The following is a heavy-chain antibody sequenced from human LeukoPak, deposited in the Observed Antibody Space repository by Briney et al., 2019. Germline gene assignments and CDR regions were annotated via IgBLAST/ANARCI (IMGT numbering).Heavy chain of an antibody. CDR2: ISYDGSNK. CDR3: AKVYGFWSRFDY. D-gene: IGHD3/OR15-3a*01. CDR1: GFTFSSYG. J-gene: IGHJ4*02. Sequence: PGRSLRLSCAASGFTFSSYGMHWVRQAPGKGLEWVAVISYDGSNKYYADSVKGRFTISRDNSKNPLYLQMNSLRAEDTAVYSCAKVYGFWSRFDYWGQGTLVTVSS. V-gene: IGHV3-30*18.